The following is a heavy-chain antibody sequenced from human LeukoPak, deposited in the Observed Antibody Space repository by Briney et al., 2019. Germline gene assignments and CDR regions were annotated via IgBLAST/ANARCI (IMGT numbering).Heavy chain of an antibody. CDR3: ASYCSGGSCYNYHAFDI. Sequence: PAETLTLTCAVSGYSISSDYYWGWIRQPPGKGLEWFGSIYHSGSTYYDPSLKSRVTISVDTSKNQFSLKLSSVTAADTAVYYCASYCSGGSCYNYHAFDIWGQGTMVTVSS. D-gene: IGHD2-15*01. V-gene: IGHV4-38-2*01. CDR1: GYSISSDYY. CDR2: IYHSGST. J-gene: IGHJ3*02.